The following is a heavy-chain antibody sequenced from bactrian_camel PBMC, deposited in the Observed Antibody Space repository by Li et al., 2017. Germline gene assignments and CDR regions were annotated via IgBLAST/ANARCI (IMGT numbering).Heavy chain of an antibody. Sequence: HVQLVESGGGSVQAGGSLRLSCTYSGYTSFIDCMGWFRQAPGKGPEGVAAIDSDGASIYLDSVKGRFTISRDNAKNTLYLQLGSLKTEDTAMYYCAKGLEFEVVTDVSNYRGQGTQVTVS. D-gene: IGHD2*01. CDR1: GYTSFIDC. V-gene: IGHV3S1*01. CDR3: AKGLEFEVVTDVSNY. CDR2: IDSDGAS. J-gene: IGHJ4*01.